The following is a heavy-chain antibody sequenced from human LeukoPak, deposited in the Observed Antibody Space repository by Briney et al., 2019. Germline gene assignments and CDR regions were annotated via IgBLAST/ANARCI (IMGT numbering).Heavy chain of an antibody. CDR1: GFTVSNNY. J-gene: IGHJ6*02. V-gene: IGHV3-53*01. Sequence: GGSLRLSCAASGFTVSNNYKNWVRQAPGKGLEWVSVIYTGGSTYYADSVKGRFTTSRDNSKNTLFLQMDSLRAEDTAVYHCARDRRTYYYDSTSGMDVWGQGTTVTVSS. CDR2: IYTGGST. D-gene: IGHD3-22*01. CDR3: ARDRRTYYYDSTSGMDV.